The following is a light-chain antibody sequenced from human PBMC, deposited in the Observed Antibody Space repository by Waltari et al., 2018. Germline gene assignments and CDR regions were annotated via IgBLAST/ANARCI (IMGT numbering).Light chain of an antibody. J-gene: IGLJ3*02. V-gene: IGLV1-47*01. CDR2: RNN. CDR1: SSNIGSNY. CDR3: QVWNSSPDHPGNWV. Sequence: QSVLTQPPSASGTPGQRVTISCSGSSSNIGSNYLYWYQQLPGAAPKLLIYRNNQRPSGVPDRFSGSKSGNTATLTISRVEAGDEADYHCQVWNSSPDHPGNWVFGGGTKLTVL.